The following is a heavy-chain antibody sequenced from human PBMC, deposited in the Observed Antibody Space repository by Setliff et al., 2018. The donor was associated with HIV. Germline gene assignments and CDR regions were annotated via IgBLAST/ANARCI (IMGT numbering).Heavy chain of an antibody. D-gene: IGHD3-22*01. CDR1: GGSISSSSYY. J-gene: IGHJ4*02. V-gene: IGHV4-61*01. CDR3: ARGRSRYYYDGSGYYVDY. Sequence: SETLSLTCTVSGGSISSSSYYWSWIRQPPGKGLEWIGYIYYSGSTNYNPSLKSRVTIPVDTSKNQFSLKLSSVTAADTAVYYCARGRSRYYYDGSGYYVDYWGQGTLVTVSS. CDR2: IYYSGST.